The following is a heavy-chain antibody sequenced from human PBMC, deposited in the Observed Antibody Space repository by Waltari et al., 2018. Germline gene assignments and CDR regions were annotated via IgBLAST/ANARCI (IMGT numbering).Heavy chain of an antibody. CDR2: INPNRGGT. CDR1: GYTFTGYY. CDR3: VSGYSSSTGFDY. J-gene: IGHJ4*02. V-gene: IGHV1-2*02. D-gene: IGHD6-13*01. Sequence: QVQLVQSGAEVKKPGASVKVSCKASGYTFTGYYIHWVRQAPGQGLEWMGWINPNRGGTNYAQKFQGRVNMTRDTSISTAYMELSRLRSDDTAVYYCVSGYSSSTGFDYWGQGTLVTVSS.